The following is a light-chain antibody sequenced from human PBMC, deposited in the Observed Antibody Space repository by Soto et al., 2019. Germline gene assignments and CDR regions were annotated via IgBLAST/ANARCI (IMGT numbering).Light chain of an antibody. Sequence: DIMMKQSPAPLSASKRERATLSCRASQRVSSNLAWYQQKPGQAPKLLIYGASTRETGVPARFSGSGSGTDFTLTISSLQSEDFAVYYCQQYNNLPRTFGQGTNVAIK. CDR3: QQYNNLPRT. V-gene: IGKV3-15*01. CDR2: GAS. CDR1: QRVSSN. J-gene: IGKJ1*01.